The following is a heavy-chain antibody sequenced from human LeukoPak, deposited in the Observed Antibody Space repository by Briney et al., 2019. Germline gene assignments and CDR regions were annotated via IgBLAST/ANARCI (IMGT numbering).Heavy chain of an antibody. J-gene: IGHJ4*02. CDR2: IRSKAYGGTT. CDR1: GYSISSGYY. V-gene: IGHV3-49*03. Sequence: LSLTCAVSGYSISSGYYWGWFRQAPGKGLEWVGFIRSKAYGGTTEYAASVKGRFTISRDDSKSIAYLQMSSLKTEDTAVYYCTRVRGNSGWFVFDYWGQGTLVTVSS. CDR3: TRVRGNSGWFVFDY. D-gene: IGHD6-19*01.